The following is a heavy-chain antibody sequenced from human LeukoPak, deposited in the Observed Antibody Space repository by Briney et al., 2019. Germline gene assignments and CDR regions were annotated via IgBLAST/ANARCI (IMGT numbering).Heavy chain of an antibody. CDR2: IRYDGSNK. V-gene: IGHV3-30*02. J-gene: IGHJ3*02. CDR3: AREYPGLLSHAFDI. Sequence: PGGSLRLSCAASGFTFSSYGMYWVRQAPGKGLEWVAFIRYDGSNKYYADSVKGRFTISRDNAKNTLYLQMNSLRAEDTAVYYCAREYPGLLSHAFDIWGQGTMVTVPS. CDR1: GFTFSSYG. D-gene: IGHD3-10*01.